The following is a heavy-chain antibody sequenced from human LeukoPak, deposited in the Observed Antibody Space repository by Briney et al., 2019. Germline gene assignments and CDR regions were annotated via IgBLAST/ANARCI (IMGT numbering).Heavy chain of an antibody. CDR1: GFTFSDYY. CDR2: ISSSGSTI. Sequence: GGSLRLSCAASGFTFSDYYMSWIRQAPGKGLEWVSYISSSGSTIYYADSVKGRFTISRDNAKNSLYLQMNSLRAEDTAVYYCAKDFTTNVWPTYNWFDPWGQGTLVTVSS. CDR3: AKDFTTNVWPTYNWFDP. J-gene: IGHJ5*02. D-gene: IGHD3-16*01. V-gene: IGHV3-11*01.